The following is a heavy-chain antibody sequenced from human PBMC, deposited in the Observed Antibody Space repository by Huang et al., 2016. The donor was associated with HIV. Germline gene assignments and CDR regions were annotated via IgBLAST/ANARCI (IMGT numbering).Heavy chain of an antibody. Sequence: QLQLQESGPTLVKPSETLSLTCTVSGGSISSDVHYWGWIRQPPGKVLEWIGHFYYSGDTDDEPSPRSRVYSSVDTSKNQFSLKMTSVPAADTAIYYCARRGGWGADAFDFWGQGTMVTVSS. CDR2: FYYSGDT. D-gene: IGHD7-27*01. V-gene: IGHV4-39*01. CDR3: ARRGGWGADAFDF. J-gene: IGHJ3*01. CDR1: GGSISSDVHY.